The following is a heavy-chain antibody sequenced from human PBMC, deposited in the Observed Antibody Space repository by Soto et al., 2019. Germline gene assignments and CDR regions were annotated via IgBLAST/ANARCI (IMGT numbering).Heavy chain of an antibody. D-gene: IGHD3-10*01. CDR1: GFTFSSYG. J-gene: IGHJ3*02. CDR2: ISYDGSNK. CDR3: AKDRGHGGRGAFDI. Sequence: QVQLVESGGGVVQPGRSLRLSCAASGFTFSSYGMHWVRQAPGKGLEWVALISYDGSNKYYADSVKGRFTISRDNSKNTLYLQMNSLRTEDTAVYYCAKDRGHGGRGAFDIGGQGTMVTVSS. V-gene: IGHV3-30*18.